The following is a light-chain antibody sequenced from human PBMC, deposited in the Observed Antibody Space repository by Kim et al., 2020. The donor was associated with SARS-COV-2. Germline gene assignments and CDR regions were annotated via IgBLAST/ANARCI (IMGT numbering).Light chain of an antibody. Sequence: ALGQTVRITCQGDSLRIYYASWYQRKPGQAPVLVIYGKNNRPSGIPDRFSGSSSGNTASLTITGAQAEDEADYYCNSRDSSGNHVLFGGGTQLTVL. CDR2: GKN. V-gene: IGLV3-19*01. CDR3: NSRDSSGNHVL. J-gene: IGLJ2*01. CDR1: SLRIYY.